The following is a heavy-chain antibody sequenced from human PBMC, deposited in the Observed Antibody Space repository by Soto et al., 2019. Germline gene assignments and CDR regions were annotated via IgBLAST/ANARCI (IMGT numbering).Heavy chain of an antibody. J-gene: IGHJ4*02. D-gene: IGHD2-15*01. Sequence: QVQLQESGPGLVQPSGTLSLTCAVSGGSISSSNWWSWVRQPPGKGLEWIGEIYHSGSTNYNPSLKSRVTISVDKSKNQFSLKLSSVTAADTAVYYCARDGRDCSGGSCYEGLDYWGQGTLVTVSS. CDR3: ARDGRDCSGGSCYEGLDY. CDR1: GGSISSSNW. V-gene: IGHV4-4*02. CDR2: IYHSGST.